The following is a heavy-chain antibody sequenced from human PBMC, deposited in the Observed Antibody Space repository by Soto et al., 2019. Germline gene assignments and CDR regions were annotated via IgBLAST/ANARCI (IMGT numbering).Heavy chain of an antibody. J-gene: IGHJ4*02. D-gene: IGHD1-20*01. CDR1: GGSISSGGYY. Sequence: QVQLQESGPGLVKPSQTLSLTCTVSGGSISSGGYYWSWIRQHPGKGLEWIGYIYYSGSTYYNPSLKIRVTISVAPSKNQSSLKLSSVTAADTAVYYCARDRLTAGFGFDYWGQGTLVTVYS. V-gene: IGHV4-31*03. CDR3: ARDRLTAGFGFDY. CDR2: IYYSGST.